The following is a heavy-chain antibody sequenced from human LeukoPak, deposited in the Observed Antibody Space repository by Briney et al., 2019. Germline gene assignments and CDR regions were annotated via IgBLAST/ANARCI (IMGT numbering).Heavy chain of an antibody. Sequence: PGRSLRLSCEASGFTFNNYAMHWVRQAPGKGLEWVAVISYDGSNKYYADSVKGRFTISRDNSKNTLYLQMNSLRAEGTAVYYCARDYDSSGSSIDYWGQGTLVTVSS. J-gene: IGHJ4*02. CDR2: ISYDGSNK. D-gene: IGHD3-22*01. V-gene: IGHV3-30-3*01. CDR3: ARDYDSSGSSIDY. CDR1: GFTFNNYA.